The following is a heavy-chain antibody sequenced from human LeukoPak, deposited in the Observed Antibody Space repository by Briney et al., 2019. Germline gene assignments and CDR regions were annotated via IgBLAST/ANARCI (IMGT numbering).Heavy chain of an antibody. J-gene: IGHJ5*02. D-gene: IGHD2-2*01. CDR1: GGSISSAHR. CDR2: VDHSGST. V-gene: IGHV4-4*02. Sequence: PSETLSLTCAVSGGSISSAHRWSWVRQPPVKGLEWIGEVDHSGSTKYNPALKSRVTISVDKSKNQFSLRLSSVTAADTAVYYCARVHKYCSGISCYRFDPWGQGTLVTVSS. CDR3: ARVHKYCSGISCYRFDP.